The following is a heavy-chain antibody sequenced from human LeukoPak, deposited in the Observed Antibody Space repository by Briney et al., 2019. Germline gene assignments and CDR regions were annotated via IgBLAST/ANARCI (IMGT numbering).Heavy chain of an antibody. CDR2: IRYDGSNK. CDR3: AKDRLRGYSYGYYFDY. V-gene: IGHV3-30*02. D-gene: IGHD5-18*01. Sequence: GRPLRLSCAASGFTFSSYGMHWVRQAPGKGLEWVAFIRYDGSNKYYADSVKGRFTISRDNSKNTLYLQMNSLRAEDTAVYYCAKDRLRGYSYGYYFDYWGQGTLVTVSS. J-gene: IGHJ4*02. CDR1: GFTFSSYG.